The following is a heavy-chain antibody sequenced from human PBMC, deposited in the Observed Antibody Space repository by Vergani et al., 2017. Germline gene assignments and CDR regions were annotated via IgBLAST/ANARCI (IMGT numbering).Heavy chain of an antibody. D-gene: IGHD3-3*01. J-gene: IGHJ4*02. CDR1: GRSFSGYY. Sequence: QVQLQQWGAGLLKPSETLSLTCAVYGRSFSGYYWSWIRQPPGKGLEWIGEINHSGSTNYNPSLKSRVTISVDTSKNQFSLKLSSVTAADTAVYYCARSVRSIFGVVISRVFDYWGQGTLVTVSS. CDR2: INHSGST. V-gene: IGHV4-34*01. CDR3: ARSVRSIFGVVISRVFDY.